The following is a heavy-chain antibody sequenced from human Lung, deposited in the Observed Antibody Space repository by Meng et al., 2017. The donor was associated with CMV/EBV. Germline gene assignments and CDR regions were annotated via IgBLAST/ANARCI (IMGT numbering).Heavy chain of an antibody. J-gene: IGHJ4*02. Sequence: GGSXRLSCAAVGFTGDNYGMAWVRQDPGKGLEWISVIDESGGLRYYADSVKGRFTISRDPSTNYVFLQMNSLRPDDTAIYFCAREGWGGSGRPLGSWGQGTLVTVSS. CDR2: IDESGGLR. CDR3: AREGWGGSGRPLGS. V-gene: IGHV3-23*01. D-gene: IGHD3-10*01. CDR1: GFTGDNYG.